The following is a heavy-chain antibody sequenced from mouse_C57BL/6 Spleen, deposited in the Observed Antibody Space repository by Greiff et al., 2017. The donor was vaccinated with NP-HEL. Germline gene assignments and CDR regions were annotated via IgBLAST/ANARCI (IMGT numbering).Heavy chain of an antibody. J-gene: IGHJ2*01. D-gene: IGHD2-14*01. CDR1: GYAFSSSW. CDR2: IYPGDGDT. CDR3: ARTAVHRDVDY. Sequence: QVQLQQSGPELVKPGASVKISCKASGYAFSSSWMNWVKQRPGKGLEWIGRIYPGDGDTNYNGKFKGKATLTADKSSSTAYMQLSSLTSEDSAGYFCARTAVHRDVDYWGQGTTLTVSS. V-gene: IGHV1-82*01.